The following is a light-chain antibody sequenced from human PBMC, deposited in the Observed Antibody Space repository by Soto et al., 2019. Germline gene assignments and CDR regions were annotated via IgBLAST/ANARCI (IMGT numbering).Light chain of an antibody. CDR2: GAS. CDR3: QQYKNWPPIT. V-gene: IGKV3-15*01. J-gene: IGKJ5*01. CDR1: RSVGSS. Sequence: EIVMTQSPATLSVSPGERATLSCRASRSVGSSLACYQQEPGQAPRLLIYGASTRATGIPARFSGSGSGTEFTLTISSLQSEDFAVYFCQQYKNWPPITFGQGTRLEIK.